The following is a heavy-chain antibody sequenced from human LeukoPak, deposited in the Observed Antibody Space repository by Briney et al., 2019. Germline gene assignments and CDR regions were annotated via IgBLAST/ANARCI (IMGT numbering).Heavy chain of an antibody. CDR2: INPSGGST. V-gene: IGHV1-46*01. Sequence: ASVKVSCKASGYTFTSYYMHWVRQAPGQGLEWMGIINPSGGSTSYAQKFQGRVTMTRNTSISTAYMELSSLRSEDTAVYYCARGGYYGSGSYYYGMDVWGQGTTVTVSS. CDR1: GYTFTSYY. D-gene: IGHD3-10*01. CDR3: ARGGYYGSGSYYYGMDV. J-gene: IGHJ6*02.